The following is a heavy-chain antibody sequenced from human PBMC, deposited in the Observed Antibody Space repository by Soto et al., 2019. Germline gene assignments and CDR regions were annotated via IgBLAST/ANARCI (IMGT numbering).Heavy chain of an antibody. CDR2: ISSSSSYI. Sequence: GGSLRLSCAASGFTFSSYSMNWVRQAPGKGLERVSSISSSSSYIYYADSVKGRFTISRDNAKNSLYLQMNSLRAEDTAVYYCARVGRYSYGYGLYYYGMDVWGQGTTVTVSS. V-gene: IGHV3-21*01. CDR1: GFTFSSYS. D-gene: IGHD5-18*01. J-gene: IGHJ6*02. CDR3: ARVGRYSYGYGLYYYGMDV.